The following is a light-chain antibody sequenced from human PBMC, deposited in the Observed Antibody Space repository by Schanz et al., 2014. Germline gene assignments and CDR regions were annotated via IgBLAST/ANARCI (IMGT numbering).Light chain of an antibody. Sequence: EIVLTQSPATLSTSPGERATLSCRASQNIITNLAWYHQKPGQAPRLLIYGASSRATGIPDRFSGSGSGTDFTLTISSLEPEDFAVYYCQQYGSSLLTFGGGTKVEIK. J-gene: IGKJ4*01. CDR1: QNIITN. CDR2: GAS. CDR3: QQYGSSLLT. V-gene: IGKV3-20*01.